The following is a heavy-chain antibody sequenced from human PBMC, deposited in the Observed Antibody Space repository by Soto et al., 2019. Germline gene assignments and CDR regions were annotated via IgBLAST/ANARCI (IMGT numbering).Heavy chain of an antibody. CDR3: ARGGTQIDY. J-gene: IGHJ4*02. CDR1: GYTFTNFG. CDR2: ISAYNGNT. V-gene: IGHV1-18*01. Sequence: QVQLVQSGAEVKKPGASVKVSCKASGYTFTNFGITWVRQAPGQGLEWMGWISAYNGNTNYSQNFQGRVTMTTDTSTIKAYMARRSLRSDDTSVYYCARGGTQIDYWGQGTLVTVSS. D-gene: IGHD3-16*01.